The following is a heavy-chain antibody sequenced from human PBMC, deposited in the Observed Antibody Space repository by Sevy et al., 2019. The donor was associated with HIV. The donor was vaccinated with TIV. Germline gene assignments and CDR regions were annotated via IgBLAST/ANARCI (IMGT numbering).Heavy chain of an antibody. D-gene: IGHD3-22*01. CDR1: EFTFSDYN. Sequence: GGYLRLSCEASEFTFSDYNMNWVRQAPGKGLEWVSYISSAGLSIFYADSVKGRFTVSRDNASDSLFLQMDSLRAEDTAVYYCARDVEYYYDSSGHYYPTSSFDSWGRGTLVTVSS. CDR3: ARDVEYYYDSSGHYYPTSSFDS. CDR2: ISSAGLSI. J-gene: IGHJ4*02. V-gene: IGHV3-48*01.